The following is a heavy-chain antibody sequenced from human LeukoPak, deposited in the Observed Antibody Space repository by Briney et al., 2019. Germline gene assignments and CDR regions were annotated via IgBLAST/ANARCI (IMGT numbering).Heavy chain of an antibody. V-gene: IGHV4-34*01. CDR1: GGSFSGYY. Sequence: PSETLSLTCAVYGGSFSGYYWSGIPQSPGKGLEWIGEINHSGSINYNPSLKHRDPISVDTSKNQFSLKLSSVTAADTAVYYCARGRSVVAAAIVRGSWFDPWGQGTRVTVTS. J-gene: IGHJ5*02. CDR2: INHSGSI. CDR3: ARGRSVVAAAIVRGSWFDP. D-gene: IGHD2-2*02.